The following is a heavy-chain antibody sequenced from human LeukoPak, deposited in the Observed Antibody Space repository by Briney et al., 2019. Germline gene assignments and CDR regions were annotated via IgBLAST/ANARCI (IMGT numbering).Heavy chain of an antibody. CDR1: GFTFSSYE. CDR3: AKGLGTSGYHDY. J-gene: IGHJ4*02. CDR2: ISSSGSTI. D-gene: IGHD3-22*01. Sequence: GGSLRLSCAASGFTFSSYEMNWVRQAPGKGLEWVSYISSSGSTIYYADSVKGRFTISRDNSKNMLYLQMNSLRVEDTALYYCAKGLGTSGYHDYWGQGTLVTVSS. V-gene: IGHV3-48*03.